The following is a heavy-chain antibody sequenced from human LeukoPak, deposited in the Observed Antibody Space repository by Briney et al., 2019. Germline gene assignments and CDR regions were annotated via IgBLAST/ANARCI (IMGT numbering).Heavy chain of an antibody. CDR1: GFTFTSYA. D-gene: IGHD6-13*01. CDR3: AKHGRSSWYDAFDV. V-gene: IGHV3-23*01. CDR2: FSGTGSST. J-gene: IGHJ3*01. Sequence: PGGSLRLSCAASGFTFTSYAMIWVRQAPGKGLEWVSAFSGTGSSTYYADSVKGRFTISRDNSKNTLYLQMNSLRAEDTAVYYCAKHGRSSWYDAFDVCGQGTMVTVSS.